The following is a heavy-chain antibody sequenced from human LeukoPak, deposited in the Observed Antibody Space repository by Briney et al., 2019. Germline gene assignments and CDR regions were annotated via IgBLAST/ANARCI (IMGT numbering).Heavy chain of an antibody. CDR3: AKSGGYGLIDY. Sequence: SETLSLTCTVSGASISGSGYYWGWIRHPPGKGLGWIGSIYSSGSTYYNASLQSRVTISIETSKNQISLRLNSVTAADTAMYYCAKSGGYGLIDYWGQGTLVTVSS. J-gene: IGHJ4*02. D-gene: IGHD1-26*01. V-gene: IGHV4-39*01. CDR1: GASISGSGYY. CDR2: IYSSGST.